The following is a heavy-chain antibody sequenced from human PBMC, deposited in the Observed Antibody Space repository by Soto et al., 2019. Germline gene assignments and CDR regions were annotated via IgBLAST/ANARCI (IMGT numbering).Heavy chain of an antibody. CDR1: GYTFTGYY. J-gene: IGHJ3*02. CDR2: INPSSGGT. D-gene: IGHD2-15*01. Sequence: ASVKVSCKASGYTFTGYYMHWVRQAPGQGLEWMGWINPSSGGTNYAQKFQGWVTMTRNTPISTAYMELSRLRSDDTAVYYCATASPIVVVVAATPYVDAFDSWGQGTMVTVS. CDR3: ATASPIVVVVAATPYVDAFDS. V-gene: IGHV1-2*04.